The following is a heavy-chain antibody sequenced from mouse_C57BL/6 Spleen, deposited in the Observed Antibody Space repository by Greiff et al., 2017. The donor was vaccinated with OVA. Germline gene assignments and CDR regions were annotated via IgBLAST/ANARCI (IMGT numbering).Heavy chain of an antibody. V-gene: IGHV2-2*01. CDR2: IWSGGST. D-gene: IGHD1-1*01. Sequence: QVHVKQSGPGLVQPSQSLSITCTVSGFSLTSYGVHWVRQSPGKGLEWLGVIWSGGSTDYNAAFISRLSISKDNSKSQVFFKMNSLQADDTAIYYCASPPYYYGSSPYAMDYWGQGTSVTVSS. CDR1: GFSLTSYG. CDR3: ASPPYYYGSSPYAMDY. J-gene: IGHJ4*01.